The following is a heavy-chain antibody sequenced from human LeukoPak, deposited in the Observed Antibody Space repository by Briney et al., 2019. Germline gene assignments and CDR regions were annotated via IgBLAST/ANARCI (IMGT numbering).Heavy chain of an antibody. CDR1: GGSISSYY. D-gene: IGHD1-1*01. CDR3: ARVVTTGTTVFYYYYGMDV. CDR2: IYYSGST. V-gene: IGHV4-59*12. J-gene: IGHJ6*02. Sequence: SETLSLTCTVSGGSISSYYWSWIRQPPGKGLEWIGNIYYSGSTNYNPSPKSRVTISVDTSKNQFSLKLSSVTAADTAVYYCARVVTTGTTVFYYYYGMDVWGQGTTVTVSS.